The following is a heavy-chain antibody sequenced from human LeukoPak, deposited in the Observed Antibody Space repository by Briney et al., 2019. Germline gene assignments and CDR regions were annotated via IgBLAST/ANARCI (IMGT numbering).Heavy chain of an antibody. CDR2: IYHSGST. CDR1: GGSISSGGYY. D-gene: IGHD3-3*01. CDR3: ARRGFGYDDFWKIDP. Sequence: PSQTLSLTCTVSGGSISSGGYYWSWIRQPPGKGLESIGYIYHSGSTYYNPSLKSRVTISVDTSKNQFSLKMTSVTAADTAVYYCARRGFGYDDFWKIDPWSQGILVIVSS. J-gene: IGHJ5*02. V-gene: IGHV4-30-2*01.